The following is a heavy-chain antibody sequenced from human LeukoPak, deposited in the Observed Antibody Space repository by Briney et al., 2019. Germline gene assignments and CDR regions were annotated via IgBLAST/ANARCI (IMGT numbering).Heavy chain of an antibody. CDR3: ARGGGYSGYKLGYYYYGMDV. CDR2: ISYDGSNK. J-gene: IGHJ6*02. V-gene: IGHV3-30*03. D-gene: IGHD5-12*01. CDR1: GFTFSSYG. Sequence: RGSLRLSCAASGFTFSSYGMHWVRQAPGKGLEWVAVISYDGSNKYYADSVKGRFTISRDNSKNTLYLQMNSLRAEDTAVYYCARGGGYSGYKLGYYYYGMDVWGQGTTVTVSS.